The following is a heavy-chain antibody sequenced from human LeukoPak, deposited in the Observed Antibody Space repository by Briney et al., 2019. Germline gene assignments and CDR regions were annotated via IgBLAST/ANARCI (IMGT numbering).Heavy chain of an antibody. CDR2: MNLNSGNT. CDR1: GYTFTSYD. J-gene: IGHJ4*02. D-gene: IGHD1-7*01. V-gene: IGHV1-8*01. Sequence: ASVKVSCKASGYTFTSYDINWVRQATGQGLKWMGWMNLNSGNTGYAQKFQGRVTMTRNTSISTAYMELSSLRSEDTAVYYCARGLGDNWNYESFFGYWGQGTLVTVSS. CDR3: ARGLGDNWNYESFFGY.